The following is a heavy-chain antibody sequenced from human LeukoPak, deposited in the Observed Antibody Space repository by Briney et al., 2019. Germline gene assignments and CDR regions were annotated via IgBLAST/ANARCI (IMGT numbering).Heavy chain of an antibody. CDR3: ATVGSVVGATTFDWFDP. J-gene: IGHJ5*02. CDR2: FDPEDGET. CDR1: GYTLTELS. Sequence: ASVNVSGKVSGYTLTELSMHWVRQAPGKGLEWMGGFDPEDGETIYAQKFQGRVTMTEDTSTDTAYMELSSLRSEDTAVYYCATVGSVVGATTFDWFDPWGQGTLVTVSS. V-gene: IGHV1-24*01. D-gene: IGHD1-26*01.